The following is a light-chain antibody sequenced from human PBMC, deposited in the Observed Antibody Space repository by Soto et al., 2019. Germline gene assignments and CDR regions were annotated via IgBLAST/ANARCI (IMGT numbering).Light chain of an antibody. CDR2: DAS. Sequence: EIVLTQSPDTLSLSPGERATLSCRVSQSIRSERLAWYQQKPGQAPRLVIFDASNRASGMPERFSGSGSGTDFTLTIARLEPEDFAVYYCQEYDGAPITFGLGTRLEI. J-gene: IGKJ5*01. CDR1: QSIRSER. CDR3: QEYDGAPIT. V-gene: IGKV3-20*01.